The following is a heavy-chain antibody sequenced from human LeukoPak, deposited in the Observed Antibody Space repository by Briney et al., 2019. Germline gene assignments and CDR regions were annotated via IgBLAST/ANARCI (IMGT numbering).Heavy chain of an antibody. CDR3: ARDPRTMVRGGYYFDY. V-gene: IGHV4-61*08. J-gene: IGHJ4*02. CDR1: GGSISSGGYY. CDR2: IYYSGST. D-gene: IGHD3-10*01. Sequence: SETLSLTCTVSGGSISSGGYYWSWIRQPPGKGLEWIGYIYYSGSTNYNPSLKSRVTISVDTSKNQFSLKLSSVTAADTAVYYCARDPRTMVRGGYYFDYWGQGTLVTVSS.